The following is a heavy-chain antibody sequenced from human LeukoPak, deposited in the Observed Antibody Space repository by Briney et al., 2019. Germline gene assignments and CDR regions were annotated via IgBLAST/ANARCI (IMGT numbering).Heavy chain of an antibody. V-gene: IGHV1-69*05. CDR3: AGYYYDSSGDWVWFDP. CDR1: GGTFSSYA. Sequence: GASVKVSCKASGGTFSSYAISWVRQAPGQGLEWMGGIIPIFGTANYAQKFQGRVTITTDESTSTAYMELSSLRSEDTAAYYCAGYYYDSSGDWVWFDPWGQGTLVTVSS. D-gene: IGHD3-22*01. J-gene: IGHJ5*02. CDR2: IIPIFGTA.